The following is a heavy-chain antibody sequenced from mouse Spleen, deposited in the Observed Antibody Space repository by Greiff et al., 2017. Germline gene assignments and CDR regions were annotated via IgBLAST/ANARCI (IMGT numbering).Heavy chain of an antibody. J-gene: IGHJ4*01. Sequence: EVKVEESGGGLVQPGGSLSLSCAASGFTFTDYYMSWVRQPPGKALEWLGFIRNKANGYTTEYSASVKGRFTISRDNSQSILYLQMNALRAEDSATYYCARSGPPYAMDYWGQGTSVTVSS. D-gene: IGHD4-1*01. CDR1: GFTFTDYY. CDR2: IRNKANGYTT. V-gene: IGHV7-3*01. CDR3: ARSGPPYAMDY.